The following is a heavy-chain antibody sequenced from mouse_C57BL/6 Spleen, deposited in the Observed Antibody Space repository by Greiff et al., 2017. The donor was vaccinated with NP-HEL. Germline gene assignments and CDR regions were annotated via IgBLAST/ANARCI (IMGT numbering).Heavy chain of an antibody. V-gene: IGHV6-6*01. CDR3: TRITTVEYFDY. CDR1: GFTFSDAW. Sequence: EVQLVESGGGLVQPGGSMKLSCAASGFTFSDAWMDWVRQSPEKGLEWVAEIRNKANNHATYYAESVKGRFTISRDDSKSSVYLQMNSLRAEDTGIYYCTRITTVEYFDYWGQGSTLTVSS. D-gene: IGHD1-1*01. CDR2: IRNKANNHAT. J-gene: IGHJ2*01.